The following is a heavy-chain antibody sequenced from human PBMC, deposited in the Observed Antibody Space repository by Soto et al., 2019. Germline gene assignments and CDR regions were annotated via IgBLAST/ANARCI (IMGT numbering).Heavy chain of an antibody. J-gene: IGHJ4*02. D-gene: IGHD2-21*02. CDR2: INTGNGNT. Sequence: QVQLVQSGAEVKKPGASVKVSCKASGYSLSIFAIHWVRQAPGQSLQWLGWINTGNGNTEYSQKFQGRVTITRDTSTTTAYMDLSTLRSEHAAVLYCARDKATAGFDFWGQGTLVTASS. V-gene: IGHV1-3*04. CDR1: GYSLSIFA. CDR3: ARDKATAGFDF.